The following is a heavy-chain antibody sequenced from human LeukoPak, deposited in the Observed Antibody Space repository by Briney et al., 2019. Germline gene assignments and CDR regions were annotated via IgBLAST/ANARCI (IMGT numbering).Heavy chain of an antibody. Sequence: GGSLRLSCAASGFTFSTYAMTWVRQAPGKGLEWVSAISGSGGSTYYADSVKGRFTISRDNSKNTLYLQMNSLRAEDTAVYYCAKAVRSGSYGPCVDYWGQGTLVTVSS. CDR3: AKAVRSGSYGPCVDY. CDR1: GFTFSTYA. D-gene: IGHD1-26*01. CDR2: ISGSGGST. J-gene: IGHJ4*02. V-gene: IGHV3-23*01.